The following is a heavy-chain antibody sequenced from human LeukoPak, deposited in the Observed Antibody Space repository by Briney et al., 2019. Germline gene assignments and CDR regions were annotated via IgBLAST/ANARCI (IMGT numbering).Heavy chain of an antibody. CDR2: ISRGGNSK. Sequence: PGGSLRLSCAASGFRFSDYYMSWIRQAPGKGLEWVSSISRGGNSKYSADSVKGRFTISRDNAKNSLDLQMDSLTPDDTAVYYCARDASGYYYTSGLIDYWGQGTLVTVSS. CDR1: GFRFSDYY. J-gene: IGHJ4*02. D-gene: IGHD3-22*01. CDR3: ARDASGYYYTSGLIDY. V-gene: IGHV3-11*01.